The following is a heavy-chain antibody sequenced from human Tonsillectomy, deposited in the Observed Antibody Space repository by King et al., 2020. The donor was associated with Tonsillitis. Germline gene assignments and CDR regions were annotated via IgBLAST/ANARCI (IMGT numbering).Heavy chain of an antibody. CDR2: ISYDGSSK. D-gene: IGHD2-2*01. Sequence: VQLVESWGGVVQPGRSLRLSCAASGFTFSSFAMHWVRQAPGKGLEWVAVISYDGSSKYYADSVKGRFNIYRDNSKNTLYLQMNSLRASDTAVYYCARDTVPAGMGTYYYYYYMDVWGKGTTVTVSS. J-gene: IGHJ6*03. V-gene: IGHV3-30-3*01. CDR1: GFTFSSFA. CDR3: ARDTVPAGMGTYYYYYYMDV.